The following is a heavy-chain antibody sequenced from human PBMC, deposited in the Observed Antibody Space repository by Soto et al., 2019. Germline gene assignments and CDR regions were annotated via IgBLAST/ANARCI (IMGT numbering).Heavy chain of an antibody. D-gene: IGHD2-15*01. J-gene: IGHJ6*03. CDR2: IWYDGSNK. CDR1: GFTFSSYG. V-gene: IGHV3-33*01. CDR3: ASGGRDIVVADVLPGSRKVRYYYYMDV. Sequence: GGSLRLSCAASGFTFSSYGMHWVRQAPGKGLEWVAVIWYDGSNKYYADSVKGRFTISRDNSKNTLYLQMNSLRAEDTAVYYCASGGRDIVVADVLPGSRKVRYYYYMDVWGKGTTVTVSS.